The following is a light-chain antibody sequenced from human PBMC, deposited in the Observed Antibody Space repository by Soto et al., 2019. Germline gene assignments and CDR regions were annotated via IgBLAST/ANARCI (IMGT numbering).Light chain of an antibody. CDR3: QNCQSAVCT. CDR2: GST. V-gene: IGKV1-27*01. J-gene: IGKJ3*01. CDR1: QASNKY. Sequence: DIQMTQSPSSRSASVGDRVTITCRASQASNKYFAWYQQRPGKVPQILIYGSTTLQPGVPSRFSGSGYGTDFTLPISSLQPDDVATYYCQNCQSAVCTFGPGPKVDI.